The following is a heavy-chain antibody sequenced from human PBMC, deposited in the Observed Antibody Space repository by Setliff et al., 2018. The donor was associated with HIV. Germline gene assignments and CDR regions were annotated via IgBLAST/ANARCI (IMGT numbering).Heavy chain of an antibody. V-gene: IGHV1-69*13. CDR1: GGTFNTYG. D-gene: IGHD3-10*01. CDR3: ARGGYHGFGSYGDY. CDR2: IIPAFGTP. Sequence: SVKVSCKASGGTFNTYGISWVRQAPGQGLEWMGGIIPAFGTPNYAQKFQGRVTITADESMSTGYMELSSLRSDDTAVYYCARGGYHGFGSYGDYWGQGTLVTVSS. J-gene: IGHJ4*02.